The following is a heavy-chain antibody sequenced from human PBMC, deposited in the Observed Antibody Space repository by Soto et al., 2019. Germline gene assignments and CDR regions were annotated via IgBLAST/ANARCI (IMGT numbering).Heavy chain of an antibody. CDR2: ITPIFGTT. J-gene: IGHJ3*02. V-gene: IGHV1-69*01. Sequence: QVQLVQSGAEVKKPGSSVKVSCKASGTFKSYAITWVRQAPGQGLEWMGVITPIFGTTNYAQKFQGRVTITADESTSTGSIELGSLRSWDTDVYYCARLRRETYLNDAFDIWGPGTMVTVSS. CDR3: ARLRRETYLNDAFDI. CDR1: GTFKSYA.